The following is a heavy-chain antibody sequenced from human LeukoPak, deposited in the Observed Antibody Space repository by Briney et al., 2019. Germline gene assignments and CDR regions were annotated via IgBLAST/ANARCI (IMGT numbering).Heavy chain of an antibody. CDR2: INHSGST. CDR3: ARGSGGYGSGSYHPFLDY. Sequence: PSETLSLTCAVYGGSFSGYYWSWIRQPPGKGLEWIGEINHSGSTYYNPSLKSRVTISVDTSKNQFSLKLSSVTAADTAVYYCARGSGGYGSGSYHPFLDYWGQGTLVTVSS. V-gene: IGHV4-34*01. CDR1: GGSFSGYY. J-gene: IGHJ4*02. D-gene: IGHD3-10*01.